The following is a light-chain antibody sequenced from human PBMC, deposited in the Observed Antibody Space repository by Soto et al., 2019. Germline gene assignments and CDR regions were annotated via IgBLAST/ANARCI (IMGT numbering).Light chain of an antibody. Sequence: ETVMTQSPATLSVSPGDRATLSCIASQSVSYNLAWYQQKPGQAPRLLIYDASTRATGIPARFSGSASGTEFTLTISSLLSEDFAVYYCQQYNNWPLTFGGGTKVDI. CDR2: DAS. CDR3: QQYNNWPLT. V-gene: IGKV3D-15*01. J-gene: IGKJ4*01. CDR1: QSVSYN.